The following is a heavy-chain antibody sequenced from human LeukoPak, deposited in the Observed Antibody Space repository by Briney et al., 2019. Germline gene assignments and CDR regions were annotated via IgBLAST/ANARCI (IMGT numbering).Heavy chain of an antibody. CDR1: GFTVSSNY. J-gene: IGHJ6*02. Sequence: PGGSLRLSSAASGFTVSSNYMSWVRQAPGKGLEWVSVIYSGGSTYYADSVKGRFTISRDNSKNTLYLQMNSLRAEDTAVYYCARDKFGGYSYGLWDYYYGMDVWGQGTTVTVSS. V-gene: IGHV3-66*01. D-gene: IGHD5-18*01. CDR3: ARDKFGGYSYGLWDYYYGMDV. CDR2: IYSGGST.